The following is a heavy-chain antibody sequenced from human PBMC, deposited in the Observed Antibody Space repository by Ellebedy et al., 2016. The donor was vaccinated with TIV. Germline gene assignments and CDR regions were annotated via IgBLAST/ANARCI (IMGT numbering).Heavy chain of an antibody. CDR1: GFTFSNYG. CDR2: ISYDGSNK. Sequence: GESLKISCAASGFTFSNYGMHWVRQAPGKGLEWVAVISYDGSNKNYADSVKGRFTISSDNSKNTLYLQMNSLRAEDTAVYYCAKALDYGDGYGMNVWGQGTTVTVSS. J-gene: IGHJ6*02. V-gene: IGHV3-30*18. D-gene: IGHD4-17*01. CDR3: AKALDYGDGYGMNV.